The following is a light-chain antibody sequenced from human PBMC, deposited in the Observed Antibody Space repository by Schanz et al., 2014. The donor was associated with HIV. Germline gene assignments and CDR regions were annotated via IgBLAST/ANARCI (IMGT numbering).Light chain of an antibody. V-gene: IGLV6-57*04. Sequence: NFMLTQPHSVSESPGKTATIPCTRSSGSIASNYVQWYRQRPGSVPATVVYEDNQRPSGVPDRFSGSIDTSSNSASLTISGLKTEDEADYFCHSCDGRSLGVFGGGTKLTDL. CDR3: HSCDGRSLGV. CDR2: EDN. J-gene: IGLJ3*02. CDR1: SGSIASNY.